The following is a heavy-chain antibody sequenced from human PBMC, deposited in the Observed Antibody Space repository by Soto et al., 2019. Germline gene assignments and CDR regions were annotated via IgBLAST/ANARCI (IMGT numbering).Heavy chain of an antibody. J-gene: IGHJ5*02. CDR2: INAGNGNT. CDR3: ARGFRKPNIVVVVAATGVWGFDP. V-gene: IGHV1-3*01. D-gene: IGHD2-15*01. CDR1: GYTFTSYA. Sequence: ASVKVSCKASGYTFTSYAMHWVRQAPGQRLEWMGWINAGNGNTKYSQKFQGRVTITRDTSASTAYMELSSLRSEDTAVYYCARGFRKPNIVVVVAATGVWGFDPWGQGTLVTVSS.